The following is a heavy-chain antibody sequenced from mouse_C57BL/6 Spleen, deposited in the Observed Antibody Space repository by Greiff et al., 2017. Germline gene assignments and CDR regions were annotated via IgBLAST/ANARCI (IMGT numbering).Heavy chain of an antibody. D-gene: IGHD2-5*01. J-gene: IGHJ1*03. CDR3: TRLDSKGYFDV. Sequence: QVQLQQSGAELVRPGASVTLSCKASGYTFTDYEMHWVKQTPVHGLEWIGAIDPETGGTAYNQKFKGKAILTADKSSSTAYMELRSLTSEDSAVYYCTRLDSKGYFDVWGTGTTVTVSS. CDR1: GYTFTDYE. CDR2: IDPETGGT. V-gene: IGHV1-15*01.